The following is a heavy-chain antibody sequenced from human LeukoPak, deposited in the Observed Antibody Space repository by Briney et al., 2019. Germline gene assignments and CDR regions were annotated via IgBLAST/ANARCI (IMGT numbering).Heavy chain of an antibody. CDR1: GGSLVTSAYS. CDR3: ATLSGDS. D-gene: IGHD3-16*02. J-gene: IGHJ5*01. V-gene: IGHV4-39*01. CDR2: IYYSGSA. Sequence: SSETLSLTCNVSGGSLVTSAYSWGWVRRPPGKGLEYIGNIYYSGSAYYNPSLKSRVTLSVDTSNSQFSLRLTSVTAADTAIYYCATLSGDSWGHGTLVTVSS.